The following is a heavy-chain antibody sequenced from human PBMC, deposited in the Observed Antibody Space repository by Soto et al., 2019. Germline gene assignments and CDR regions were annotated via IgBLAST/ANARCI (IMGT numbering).Heavy chain of an antibody. CDR3: ARGHTTLRPPTPFDY. CDR1: GGSFSGYY. V-gene: IGHV4-34*01. J-gene: IGHJ4*02. CDR2: INHSGST. D-gene: IGHD1-1*01. Sequence: QVQLQQWGAGLLKPSETLSLTCAVYGGSFSGYYWSWIRQPPGKGLEWIGEINHSGSTNYNPSLKSRVTISVDTSKNQFSLKLSSVTAADTAVYYCARGHTTLRPPTPFDYWGQGTLVTVSS.